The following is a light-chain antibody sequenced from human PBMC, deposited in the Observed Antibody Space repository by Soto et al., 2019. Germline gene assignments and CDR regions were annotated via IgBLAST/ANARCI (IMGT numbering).Light chain of an antibody. CDR3: QQTYSDIS. CDR2: GSS. V-gene: IGKV1-39*01. J-gene: IGKJ4*01. Sequence: RMTQSTSSLSASVGDTITITCRASRTINTYLNWFQQKTGEPPRLLIYGSSTLHDGVPSRFSGSGSGAYFTLTISGLQPEYFAIYHCQQTYSDISFGGGTKV. CDR1: RTINTY.